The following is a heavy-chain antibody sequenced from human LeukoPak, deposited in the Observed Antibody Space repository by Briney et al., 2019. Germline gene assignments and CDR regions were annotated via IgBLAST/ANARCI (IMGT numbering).Heavy chain of an antibody. Sequence: PSETLSLTCTVSGGSVSTYYWSWIRQPPGKGLEWIGYIYCSGRTNYNPSLKSRVTISVDTSKNQFSLKLTSVTAADTAVYYCARHEHGGFDYWGQGTLVTVSS. CDR1: GGSVSTYY. CDR3: ARHEHGGFDY. CDR2: IYCSGRT. V-gene: IGHV4-59*08. J-gene: IGHJ4*02. D-gene: IGHD1/OR15-1a*01.